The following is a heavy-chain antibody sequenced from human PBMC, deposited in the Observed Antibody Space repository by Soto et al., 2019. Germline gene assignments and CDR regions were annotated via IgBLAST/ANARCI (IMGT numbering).Heavy chain of an antibody. D-gene: IGHD3-9*01. CDR3: ARVDILNVNGCMQV. CDR1: VNLIRIGVHN. V-gene: IGHV4-30-4*01. CDR2: IYYSWST. J-gene: IGHJ6*04. Sequence: SETLPLTCTVSVNLIRIGVHNWSWIRHPPGKGLDVIGYIYYSWSTYYSPSLKSRVTISVDTSKNQFDLKTNDVTAADTAGYYCARVDILNVNGCMQVGRKGNTVP.